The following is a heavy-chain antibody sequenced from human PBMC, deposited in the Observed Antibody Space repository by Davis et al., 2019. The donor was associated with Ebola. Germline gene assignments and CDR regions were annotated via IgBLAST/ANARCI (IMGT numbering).Heavy chain of an antibody. V-gene: IGHV3-23*01. Sequence: PGGSLRLSCAASGFTFSNYDMTWVRQAPGKGLDWVSRISSNGGTTYYADSVRGRFTISRDNSKNTLFLQMNNLRAEDTALYYCAKVLTGYYDAHWGHGTPVTVSS. D-gene: IGHD3-9*01. CDR2: ISSNGGTT. J-gene: IGHJ4*01. CDR1: GFTFSNYD. CDR3: AKVLTGYYDAH.